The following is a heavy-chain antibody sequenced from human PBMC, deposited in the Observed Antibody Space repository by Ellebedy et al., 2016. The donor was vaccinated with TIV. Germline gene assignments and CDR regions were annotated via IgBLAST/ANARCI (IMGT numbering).Heavy chain of an antibody. J-gene: IGHJ3*02. CDR1: GFTFSSYW. Sequence: GGSLRLSCEVSGFTFSSYWMGWVRQAPGKGLEWVANIYQDGSQKNYVDSVKGRFSISRDNAKNSLYLQMNSLTVEDTAVYYCATDGSYGDYRSPTHAFEMWGQGTLVTVSS. CDR2: IYQDGSQK. CDR3: ATDGSYGDYRSPTHAFEM. D-gene: IGHD4-17*01. V-gene: IGHV3-7*01.